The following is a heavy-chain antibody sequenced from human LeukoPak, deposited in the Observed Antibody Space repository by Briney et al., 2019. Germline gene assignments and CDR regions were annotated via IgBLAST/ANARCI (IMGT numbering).Heavy chain of an antibody. CDR1: GYTFTGFY. CDR3: AREGDYNGSGRGDS. Sequence: GASVKVSCKTSGYTFTGFYIHWVRQAPGQGLEWMGWINPNTGATNFAQKFQGRVTMTTDTSVSTAYMDLRRLRFDDTAVYYCAREGDYNGSGRGDSRGQGTLVTVSS. J-gene: IGHJ4*02. CDR2: INPNTGAT. D-gene: IGHD3-10*01. V-gene: IGHV1-2*02.